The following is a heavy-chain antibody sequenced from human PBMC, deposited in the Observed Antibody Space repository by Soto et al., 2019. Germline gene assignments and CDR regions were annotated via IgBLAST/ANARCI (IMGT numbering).Heavy chain of an antibody. Sequence: HVQLVESGGGVVQPGRSLRLSCAASGFTFSSYGMHWVRQAPGKGLEWVAVISYDGSNKYYAESVKGRFTISRDNSKNTLYLQMNSLRAEDTAVYYCAKEGSDRSIGYSYVAKPIDYWGQGTMVTVSS. D-gene: IGHD5-18*01. CDR2: ISYDGSNK. V-gene: IGHV3-30*18. CDR3: AKEGSDRSIGYSYVAKPIDY. J-gene: IGHJ4*02. CDR1: GFTFSSYG.